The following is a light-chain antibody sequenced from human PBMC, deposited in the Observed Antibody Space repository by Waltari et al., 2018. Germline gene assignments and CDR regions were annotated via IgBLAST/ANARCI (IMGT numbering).Light chain of an antibody. J-gene: IGKJ2*01. V-gene: IGKV4-1*01. CDR2: WAS. Sequence: DILMTQSPDSLAVSLGERATINCKSSQSVLYRSNNKNYLAWYQQKPGQPPKLLIYWASTRESGVPDLFSGSGSGTDFTLTISSLQAEDVAVYYCQQYYSTPPYAFGQGTKLEIK. CDR3: QQYYSTPPYA. CDR1: QSVLYRSNNKNY.